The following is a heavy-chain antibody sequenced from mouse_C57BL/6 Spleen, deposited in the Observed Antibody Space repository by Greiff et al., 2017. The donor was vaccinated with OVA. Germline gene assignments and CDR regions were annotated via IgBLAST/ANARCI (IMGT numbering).Heavy chain of an antibody. CDR3: TRSSKLGLRQAMDY. D-gene: IGHD2-4*01. Sequence: VQLQQSGAELVRPGASVTLSCKASGYTFTDYEMHWVKQTPVHGLEWIGAIDPETGGTAYNQKFKGKAILTADKSSSTAYMELRSLTSEDSAVYYCTRSSKLGLRQAMDYWGQGTSVTVSS. V-gene: IGHV1-15*01. J-gene: IGHJ4*01. CDR2: IDPETGGT. CDR1: GYTFTDYE.